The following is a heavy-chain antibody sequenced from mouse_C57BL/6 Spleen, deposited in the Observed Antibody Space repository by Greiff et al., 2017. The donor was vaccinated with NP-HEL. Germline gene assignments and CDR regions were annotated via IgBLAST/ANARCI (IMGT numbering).Heavy chain of an antibody. V-gene: IGHV2-2*01. Sequence: QVQLQQSGPGLVQPSQSLSITCTVSGFSLTSYGVHWVRQSPGKGLEWLGVIWSGGSTDYNAAFISGLSNSKDNAKGQVFFKMTSLQADDTAIYDCARLVTKNYDVWGTGTTVTVSS. J-gene: IGHJ1*03. CDR2: IWSGGST. CDR3: ARLVTKNYDV. D-gene: IGHD2-3*01. CDR1: GFSLTSYG.